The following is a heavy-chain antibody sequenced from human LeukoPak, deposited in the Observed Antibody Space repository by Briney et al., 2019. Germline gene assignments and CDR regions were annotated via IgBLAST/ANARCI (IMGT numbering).Heavy chain of an antibody. Sequence: GESLRLSCAASGFTFSSYGMHWVRQAPGKGLEWVAFIRYDGSNKYYAGSVKGRFTISRDNSKNTLYLQMNSLRAEDTAVYYCAKDDFIAAAGTGDYWGQGTLATVSS. D-gene: IGHD6-13*01. V-gene: IGHV3-30*02. CDR1: GFTFSSYG. CDR2: IRYDGSNK. J-gene: IGHJ4*02. CDR3: AKDDFIAAAGTGDY.